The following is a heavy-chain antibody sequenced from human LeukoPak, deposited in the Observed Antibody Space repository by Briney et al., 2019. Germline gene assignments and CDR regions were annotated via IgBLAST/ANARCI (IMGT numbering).Heavy chain of an antibody. J-gene: IGHJ6*02. CDR2: TSYSGNT. CDR1: GGSIGNYY. V-gene: IGHV4-59*01. CDR3: ARDHGYFGMDV. Sequence: SETLSLTCIVSGGSIGNYYWNWIRQPPGKGLEWIGYTSYSGNTIYNPSLKSRVTISIDPFKNQLSLKVTSVTAADTAVYYCARDHGYFGMDVWGQGTTVTVSS.